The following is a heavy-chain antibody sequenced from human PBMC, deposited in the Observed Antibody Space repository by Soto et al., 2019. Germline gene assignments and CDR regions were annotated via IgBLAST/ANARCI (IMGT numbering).Heavy chain of an antibody. V-gene: IGHV4-59*08. CDR1: GGSISSYY. CDR2: IYYSGST. J-gene: IGHJ3*02. Sequence: SETLSLTCTVSGGSISSYYWSWIRQPPWKGLEWIGYIYYSGSTNYNPSLKSRVTISVDTSKNQFSRKLSSVTAADTAVYYCARQSVHDNGDDGDSAFDIWGQDTMVTVPS. CDR3: ARQSVHDNGDDGDSAFDI. D-gene: IGHD4-17*01.